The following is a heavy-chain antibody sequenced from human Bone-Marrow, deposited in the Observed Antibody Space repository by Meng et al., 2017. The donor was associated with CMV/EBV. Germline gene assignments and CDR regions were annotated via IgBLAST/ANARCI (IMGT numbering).Heavy chain of an antibody. Sequence: ASVKVSCKASGYTFTSHGINWVRQAPGQGLEWMGWISGDIGNTDYAQKFQGRVTVTTDTSTSTAYMELSSLRSEDTAVYYCARGWFDPWGQGTLVTVSS. J-gene: IGHJ5*02. CDR1: GYTFTSHG. CDR3: ARGWFDP. V-gene: IGHV1-18*01. CDR2: ISGDIGNT.